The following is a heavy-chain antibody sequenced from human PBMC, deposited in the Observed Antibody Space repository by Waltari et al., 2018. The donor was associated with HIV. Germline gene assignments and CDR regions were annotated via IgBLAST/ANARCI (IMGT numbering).Heavy chain of an antibody. D-gene: IGHD1-26*01. CDR3: ARWEGYFDV. Sequence: QQLGAALLKPAAPLSLPCAFDDGTVSGHHWSWIRQSPGKGLEWIGEINHSGVPNYNSSLKSRVLISVDTSKNQFSLRLTSLTAADTSVYFCARWEGYFDVWGRGT. V-gene: IGHV4-34*08. CDR2: INHSGVP. J-gene: IGHJ2*01. CDR1: DGTVSGHH.